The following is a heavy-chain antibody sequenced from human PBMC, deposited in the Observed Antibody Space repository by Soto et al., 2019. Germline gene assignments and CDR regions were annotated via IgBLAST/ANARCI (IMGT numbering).Heavy chain of an antibody. D-gene: IGHD6-13*01. J-gene: IGHJ6*02. CDR3: ARSDSSWYDRREENYYGMDV. Sequence: QVQLVQSGAEVKKPGSSVKVSCKASGGTFSSYTISWVRQAPGQGLEWMGRIIPILGIANYAQKFQGRVTITADKSTSTAYMELSSLRSEDTAVYYCARSDSSWYDRREENYYGMDVWGQGTTVTVSS. V-gene: IGHV1-69*02. CDR2: IIPILGIA. CDR1: GGTFSSYT.